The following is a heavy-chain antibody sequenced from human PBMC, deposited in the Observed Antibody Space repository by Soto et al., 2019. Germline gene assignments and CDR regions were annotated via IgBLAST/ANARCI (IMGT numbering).Heavy chain of an antibody. D-gene: IGHD6-13*01. CDR2: ISSSSSYI. V-gene: IGHV3-21*01. J-gene: IGHJ4*02. CDR3: ARDKSSWYYFDY. CDR1: GFTFSSYS. Sequence: GSLRLSCAASGFTFSSYSMNWVRQAPGKGLEWVSSISSSSSYIYYADSVKGRFTISRDNAKNSLYLQMNSLRAEDTAVYYCARDKSSWYYFDYWGQGTLVTVSS.